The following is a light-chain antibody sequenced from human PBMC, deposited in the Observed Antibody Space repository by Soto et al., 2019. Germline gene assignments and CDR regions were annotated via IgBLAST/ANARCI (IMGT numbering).Light chain of an antibody. CDR3: SSYTSSSTWV. V-gene: IGLV2-14*01. CDR1: SSDVGGYNY. Sequence: QSALTQPASVSGSPGQSIAISCTGTSSDVGGYNYVSWYQQNPGKTPNLMIYDVSNRPSGVSNRFSGSKSGNTASLTISGLQAEVEADYYCSSYTSSSTWVFGGGTKLTVL. CDR2: DVS. J-gene: IGLJ3*02.